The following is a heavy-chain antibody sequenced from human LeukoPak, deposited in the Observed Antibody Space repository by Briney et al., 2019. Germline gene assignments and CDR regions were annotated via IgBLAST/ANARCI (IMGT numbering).Heavy chain of an antibody. CDR3: ARRDGYNSFDY. CDR2: IFPGGSDT. J-gene: IGHJ4*02. Sequence: GESLKISCKGSGYSFAAYWIGWVRQMPGKGLEWVGSIFPGGSDTRYSPSFQGQVTISADKSISTAYLQWSSLKASDTAMYYCARRDGYNSFDYWGQGTLVTVSS. V-gene: IGHV5-51*01. D-gene: IGHD5-24*01. CDR1: GYSFAAYW.